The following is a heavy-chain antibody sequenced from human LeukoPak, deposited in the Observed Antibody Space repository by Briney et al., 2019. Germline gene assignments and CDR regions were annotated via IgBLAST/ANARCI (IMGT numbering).Heavy chain of an antibody. D-gene: IGHD3-22*01. Sequence: GGSLRLSCAASGFTFSSHSMNWVRQAPGKGLEWVSSTSSSSSYIYYADSVKGRFTISRDNAKNSLYLQMNSLRAEDTAVYYCAPTYYYDSSGSPGANYFDYWGQGTLVTVSS. CDR3: APTYYYDSSGSPGANYFDY. CDR1: GFTFSSHS. J-gene: IGHJ4*02. CDR2: TSSSSSYI. V-gene: IGHV3-21*01.